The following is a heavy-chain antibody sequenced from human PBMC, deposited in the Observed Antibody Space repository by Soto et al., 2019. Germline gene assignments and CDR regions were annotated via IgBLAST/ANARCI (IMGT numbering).Heavy chain of an antibody. Sequence: ASVKVSCKASGYTFTSYGISWVRQAPGQGLEWMGWISAYNGNTNYAQKIQGRVTMTTDTSTSTAYMELRSLRSDDTAVYYCARVGLLRYFDWFEDYWGQGTLVTVSS. CDR3: ARVGLLRYFDWFEDY. V-gene: IGHV1-18*01. CDR1: GYTFTSYG. D-gene: IGHD3-9*01. J-gene: IGHJ4*02. CDR2: ISAYNGNT.